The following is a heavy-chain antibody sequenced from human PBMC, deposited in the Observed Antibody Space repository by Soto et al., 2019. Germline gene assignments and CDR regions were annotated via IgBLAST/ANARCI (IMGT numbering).Heavy chain of an antibody. CDR2: ISSNNEK. V-gene: IGHV2-26*01. Sequence: QVTLKESGPVLVKPTETLTLTCTVSGFSLSNTRLGVSWIRQPPGKALEWLAHISSNNEKSFHTSLKNRLTISQDTSKSQVVLTMTNMDPVDTATYYCARNFAGHYAMDVWGQGTTVTVSS. CDR3: ARNFAGHYAMDV. CDR1: GFSLSNTRLG. J-gene: IGHJ6*02.